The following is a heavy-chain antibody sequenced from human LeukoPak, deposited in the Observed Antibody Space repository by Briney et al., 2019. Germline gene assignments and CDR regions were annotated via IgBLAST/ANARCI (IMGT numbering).Heavy chain of an antibody. J-gene: IGHJ4*02. CDR2: ISGNGDST. D-gene: IGHD2-21*01. CDR3: TRVGDCGDDCFSAFDY. V-gene: IGHV3-64*01. CDR1: GFTFSSYA. Sequence: GGSLRLSCAASGFTFSSYAMSWVRQAPGKGLEYLSSISGNGDSTYYANSVKGRFTISRDNSKNTLYLQMGSLRGEDMAVYYCTRVGDCGDDCFSAFDYWGQGTLVTVSS.